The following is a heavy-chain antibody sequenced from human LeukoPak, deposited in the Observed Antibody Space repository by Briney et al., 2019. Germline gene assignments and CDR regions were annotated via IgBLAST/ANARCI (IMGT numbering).Heavy chain of an antibody. CDR2: VYHSGST. CDR3: ARVGPYYYYYMDV. V-gene: IGHV4-38-2*02. CDR1: AYSITTGYD. Sequence: SETLSLTCTVSAYSITTGYDWGWIRQPPGKGLEWIGSVYHSGSTYYNPSLQSRVTISVDTSKNHFSLRLSSVTAADTAVYYCARVGPYYYYYMDVWGKGTTVTVSS. J-gene: IGHJ6*03.